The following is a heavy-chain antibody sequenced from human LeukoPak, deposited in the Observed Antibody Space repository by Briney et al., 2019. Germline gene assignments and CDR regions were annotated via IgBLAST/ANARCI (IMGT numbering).Heavy chain of an antibody. Sequence: GASVKVSCKASGGTFSSYAISWVRQAPGQGLERMGGIIPIFGTANYAQKFQGRVTITADESTSTAYMELSSLRSEDTAVYYCARASYSGYDPGELDYWGQGTLVTVSS. D-gene: IGHD5-12*01. CDR2: IIPIFGTA. CDR1: GGTFSSYA. CDR3: ARASYSGYDPGELDY. J-gene: IGHJ4*02. V-gene: IGHV1-69*13.